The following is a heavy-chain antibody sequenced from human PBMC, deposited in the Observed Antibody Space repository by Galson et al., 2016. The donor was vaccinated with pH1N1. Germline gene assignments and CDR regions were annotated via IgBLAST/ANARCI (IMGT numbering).Heavy chain of an antibody. V-gene: IGHV5-51*03. Sequence: QSGAEVTKPGESLKISCKASGYRFISQWNAWVRQVPGKGLEWVGVVNPGGSTIRYSPSFQGQVTISSDKSISTAYLQWLRLRASDTATYYCARQYDFGDYRGNAFDIWGQGTVVLVSS. CDR1: GYRFISQW. J-gene: IGHJ3*02. CDR3: ARQYDFGDYRGNAFDI. CDR2: VNPGGSTI. D-gene: IGHD4-17*01.